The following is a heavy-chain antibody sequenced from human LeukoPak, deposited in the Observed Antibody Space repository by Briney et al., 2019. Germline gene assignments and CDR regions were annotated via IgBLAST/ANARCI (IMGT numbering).Heavy chain of an antibody. CDR3: AKGYSSGWSEGFLDY. V-gene: IGHV3-69-1*02. CDR2: ISGAT. J-gene: IGHJ4*02. Sequence: PSETLSLTCAVYGASFSGYYWSWIRQPPGKGLEWVSSISGATYYADSVKGRFTISRDNAKNTLYLEINSLRAEDTAIYYCAKGYSSGWSEGFLDYWGQGTLVTVS. CDR1: GASFSGYY. D-gene: IGHD6-19*01.